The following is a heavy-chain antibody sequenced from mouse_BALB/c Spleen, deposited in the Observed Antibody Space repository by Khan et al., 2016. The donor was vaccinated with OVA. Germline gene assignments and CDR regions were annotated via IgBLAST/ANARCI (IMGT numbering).Heavy chain of an antibody. V-gene: IGHV9-3-1*01. CDR1: GYTFTNYG. J-gene: IGHJ1*01. Sequence: QIQLVQSGPELKKPGETVKISCKASGYTFTNYGMNWVKQTPGKGLKWMGWINTYTGEPTYADDFKGRFAYSLDTSASTAYLQINNLKNGDSATYFGASGGYWNFDVWGAGTTVTVSS. CDR2: INTYTGEP. D-gene: IGHD1-1*02. CDR3: ASGGYWNFDV.